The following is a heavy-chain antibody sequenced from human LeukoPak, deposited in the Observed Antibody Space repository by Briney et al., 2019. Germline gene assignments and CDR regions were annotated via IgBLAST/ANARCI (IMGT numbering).Heavy chain of an antibody. J-gene: IGHJ4*02. Sequence: PGGSLRLSCAASGFTFSSYGMHRVRQAPGKGLEWVAVIWYDGSNKYYADSVKGRFTISRDNSKHTLYLQMNSLRAEDTAVYYCARGYSYGFGYFDYWGQGTLVTVSS. CDR3: ARGYSYGFGYFDY. V-gene: IGHV3-33*01. CDR2: IWYDGSNK. CDR1: GFTFSSYG. D-gene: IGHD5-18*01.